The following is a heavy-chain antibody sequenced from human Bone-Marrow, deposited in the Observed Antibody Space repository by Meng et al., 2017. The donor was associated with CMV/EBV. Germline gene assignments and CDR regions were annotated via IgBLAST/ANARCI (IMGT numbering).Heavy chain of an antibody. CDR1: GFTFSNAW. J-gene: IGHJ4*02. CDR2: INSDGSST. CDR3: ARDAAPWRGATPDY. D-gene: IGHD1-26*01. V-gene: IGHV3-74*01. Sequence: GESLKISCAASGFTFSNAWMHWVRQAPGKGLVWVSRINSDGSSTSYADSVKGRFTISRDNAKNTLYLQMNSLRAEDTAVYYCARDAAPWRGATPDYWGQGTLVPVSS.